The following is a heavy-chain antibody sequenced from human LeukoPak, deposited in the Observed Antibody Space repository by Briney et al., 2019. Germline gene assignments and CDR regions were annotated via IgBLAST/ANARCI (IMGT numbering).Heavy chain of an antibody. D-gene: IGHD2-8*01. CDR2: INPNSGGT. CDR1: GYTFTGYY. CDR3: ASYCPNGVCYDGNYYYYGMDV. J-gene: IGHJ6*02. V-gene: IGHV1-2*06. Sequence: ASVTVSCKASGYTFTGYYMHWVRQAPGQGLEWMGRINPNSGGTNYAQKFQGRVTMTRDTSISTAYMELSRLRSDDTAVYYCASYCPNGVCYDGNYYYYGMDVWGQGTTVTVSS.